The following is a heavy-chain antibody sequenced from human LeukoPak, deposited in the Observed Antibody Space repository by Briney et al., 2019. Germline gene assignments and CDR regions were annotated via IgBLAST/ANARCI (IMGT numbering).Heavy chain of an antibody. Sequence: GGSLRLSCAASGFTFGSYAMHWVRQAPGKGLEWVAVISYDGSNKYYADSVKGRFTISRDNSKNTLYLQMNSLRAEDTAVYYCARLSATSITVSGVWGKGTTVTVSS. CDR2: ISYDGSNK. D-gene: IGHD5-24*01. J-gene: IGHJ6*04. CDR3: ARLSATSITVSGV. V-gene: IGHV3-30*01. CDR1: GFTFGSYA.